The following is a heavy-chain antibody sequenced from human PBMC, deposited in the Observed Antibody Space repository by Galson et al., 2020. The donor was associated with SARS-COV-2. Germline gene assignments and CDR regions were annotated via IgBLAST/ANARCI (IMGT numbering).Heavy chain of an antibody. Sequence: GGSLRLSCGASGFTFGDYTMNWVRQGADKGLEWVASITFDSVHIYYAASVKGRFTISRDNVDNFLYLQMNSLNPEDTAVYYCAKDASRSMYRGVINNLDVWGQGTTVTVSS. D-gene: IGHD3-16*02. CDR3: AKDASRSMYRGVINNLDV. J-gene: IGHJ6*02. V-gene: IGHV3-21*06. CDR2: ITFDSVHI. CDR1: GFTFGDYT.